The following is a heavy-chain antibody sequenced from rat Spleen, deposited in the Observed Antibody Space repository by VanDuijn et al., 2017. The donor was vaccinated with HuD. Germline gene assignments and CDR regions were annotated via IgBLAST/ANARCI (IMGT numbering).Heavy chain of an antibody. CDR1: GFTFSDYY. V-gene: IGHV5-20*01. Sequence: EVQLVESGGGLVQPGRSLKLSCAASGFTFSDYYMAWVRQAPTKGLEWVASISYDGGSTYYRDSVKGRFTISRDNAKSSLYLQMDSLRSEDTATYYCTTDLPGFPGDAWGQGASVTVSS. CDR3: TTDLPGFPGDA. CDR2: ISYDGGST. D-gene: IGHD1-4*01. J-gene: IGHJ4*01.